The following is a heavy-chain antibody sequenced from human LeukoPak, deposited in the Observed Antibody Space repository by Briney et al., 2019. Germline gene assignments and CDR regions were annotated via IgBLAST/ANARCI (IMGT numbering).Heavy chain of an antibody. CDR1: GFTFSSSE. CDR2: ISSGGTI. Sequence: GGSLRLSCAAPGFTFSSSEMNWVRRAPGKGLEWISYISSGGTIYYADSVKGRFTISRDNAKSSLYLQMNSLRAEDTATYHCVTVRRQCYNDIDYWGQGILVTVSS. J-gene: IGHJ4*02. V-gene: IGHV3-48*03. CDR3: VTVRRQCYNDIDY. D-gene: IGHD5-24*01.